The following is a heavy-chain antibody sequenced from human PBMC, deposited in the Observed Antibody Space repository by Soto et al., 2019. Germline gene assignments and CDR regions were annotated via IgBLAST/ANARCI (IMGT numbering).Heavy chain of an antibody. Sequence: EVQLVESGGGLVQPGGSLRLSCADSGFSFSNYWMHWVRQGPGKGLVWVSRINTDGSSTNYADSVKGRFTISRDNAKNTLYLQMNSLRAEDTAVYYCARSPGGYYIYWGQGTLVTVSS. CDR2: INTDGSST. CDR1: GFSFSNYW. D-gene: IGHD3-9*01. J-gene: IGHJ3*01. V-gene: IGHV3-74*01. CDR3: ARSPGGYYIY.